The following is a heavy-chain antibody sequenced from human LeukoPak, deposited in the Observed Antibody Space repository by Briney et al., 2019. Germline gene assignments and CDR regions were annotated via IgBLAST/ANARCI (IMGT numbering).Heavy chain of an antibody. J-gene: IGHJ6*03. CDR3: ARVKLDYYGSGSDDYYYMDV. CDR1: GGSISSYY. CDR2: IYYSGST. D-gene: IGHD3-10*01. V-gene: IGHV4-59*01. Sequence: SETLSLTCTVSGGSISSYYWSWIRQPPGKGLEWIGYIYYSGSTNYNLSLKSRVTISVDTSKNQFSLKLSSVTAAGTAVYYCARVKLDYYGSGSDDYYYMDVWGKGTTVTISS.